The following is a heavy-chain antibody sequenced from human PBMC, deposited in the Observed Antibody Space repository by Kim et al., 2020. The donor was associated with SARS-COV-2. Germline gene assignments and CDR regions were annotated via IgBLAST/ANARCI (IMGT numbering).Heavy chain of an antibody. J-gene: IGHJ4*02. CDR3: AKAKYSGSYYVFDY. D-gene: IGHD1-26*01. CDR1: GFTSDDYA. CDR2: ISGDGGST. V-gene: IGHV3-43*02. Sequence: GGSLRLSCAASGFTSDDYAMHWVRQAPGKGLEWVSLISGDGGSTYYADSVKGRFTISRDNSKNSLYLQMNSLRTEDTALYYCAKAKYSGSYYVFDYWGQGTLVTVSS.